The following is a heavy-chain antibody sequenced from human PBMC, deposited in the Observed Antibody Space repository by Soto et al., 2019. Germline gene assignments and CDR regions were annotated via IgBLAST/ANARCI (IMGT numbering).Heavy chain of an antibody. J-gene: IGHJ4*02. CDR3: ARDLGQQLVDY. D-gene: IGHD6-13*01. Sequence: QVQLVQSGAEVKKPGASVTVSCKASGYSFTSYGITWVRQAPGQGLEWMGWISGYNGNKKYAQKIQGRVTMTTDTSTSTAYMELRSLRSDDTAVYYCARDLGQQLVDYWGQGTLVTVSS. CDR1: GYSFTSYG. V-gene: IGHV1-18*01. CDR2: ISGYNGNK.